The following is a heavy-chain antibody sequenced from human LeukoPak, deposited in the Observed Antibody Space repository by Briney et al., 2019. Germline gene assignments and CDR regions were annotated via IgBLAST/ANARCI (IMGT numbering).Heavy chain of an antibody. D-gene: IGHD3-10*01. V-gene: IGHV4-59*01. Sequence: SETLSLACTVSGGSISPYCWSWIRQPPGNWREWMGYVYYSGSTNYNPSLKSRSTISVDTSKSQFSLKLTSVTAADPAVYYCARGGGSGRGNWFDPWGQGSLVIVSS. CDR3: ARGGGSGRGNWFDP. J-gene: IGHJ5*02. CDR1: GGSISPYC. CDR2: VYYSGST.